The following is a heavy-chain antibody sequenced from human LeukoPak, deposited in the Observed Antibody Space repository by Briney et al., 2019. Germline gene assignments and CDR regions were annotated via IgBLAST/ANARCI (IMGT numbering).Heavy chain of an antibody. D-gene: IGHD3-22*01. CDR1: GFTFSSYW. V-gene: IGHV3-74*01. CDR3: ARGDYYDSSGYSAENWFFDH. CDR2: INSDGSST. Sequence: GGSLRLSCAASGFTFSSYWMHWVRQAPGKGLVWVSRINSDGSSTSYADSVKGRFTISRDNAKNTLYLQMNSLRAEDTAVYYCARGDYYDSSGYSAENWFFDHWGQGTLVTVSS. J-gene: IGHJ5*02.